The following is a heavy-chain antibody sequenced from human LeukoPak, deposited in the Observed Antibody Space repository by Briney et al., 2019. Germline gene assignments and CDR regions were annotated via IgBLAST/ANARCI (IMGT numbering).Heavy chain of an antibody. J-gene: IGHJ3*02. CDR1: GGSISGYNW. D-gene: IGHD3-22*01. CDR2: IHHSGST. V-gene: IGHV4-4*02. Sequence: SETLSLTCAVSGGSISGYNWWNWVRQPPGKGLEWIGEIHHSGSTNYNPSLKSRVTISLDKSKNQFSLKLSSVTAADTAVYYCARDRGDSSGYYYPDAFDIWGQGTMVTVSS. CDR3: ARDRGDSSGYYYPDAFDI.